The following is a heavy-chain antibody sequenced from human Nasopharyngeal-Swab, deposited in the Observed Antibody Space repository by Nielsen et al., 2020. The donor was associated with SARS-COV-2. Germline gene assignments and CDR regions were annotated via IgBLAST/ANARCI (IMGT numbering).Heavy chain of an antibody. V-gene: IGHV3-30*18. CDR1: GFTFNNFG. CDR2: ISYDGSNK. CDR3: ANAQYSSGLNLG. Sequence: GGSLRLSCVASGFTFNNFGMHWVRQAPGKGLEWVAVISYDGSNKYYADSVKGRFTISRDNSKNTLYLQMNSLRAEDTAVYYCANAQYSSGLNLGGGQGTLVTVSS. J-gene: IGHJ4*02. D-gene: IGHD6-19*01.